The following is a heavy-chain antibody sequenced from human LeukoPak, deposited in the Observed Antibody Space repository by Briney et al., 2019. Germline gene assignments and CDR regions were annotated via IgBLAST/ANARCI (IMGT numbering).Heavy chain of an antibody. J-gene: IGHJ6*03. CDR3: AREGHYDILTGYSPVEYYYYFMDV. Sequence: GGSLRLSCAASGFNFSHYAIHWVRQAPGKGLEWVGVISSDGSDKYHADPVKGRFTISRDNSKNTLYLQMNSLRPEDTAVYYCAREGHYDILTGYSPVEYYYYFMDVWGKGTTVTVSS. CDR1: GFNFSHYA. CDR2: ISSDGSDK. D-gene: IGHD3-9*01. V-gene: IGHV3-30*04.